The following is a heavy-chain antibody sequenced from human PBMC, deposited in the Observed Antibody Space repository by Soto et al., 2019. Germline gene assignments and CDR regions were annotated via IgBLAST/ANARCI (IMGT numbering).Heavy chain of an antibody. J-gene: IGHJ6*02. V-gene: IGHV1-18*01. D-gene: IGHD6-6*01. Sequence: ASVKVSCKASGYTFTSYGISWVRQAPGQGLEWMGWISAYNGNTNYAQKLQGRVTMTTDTSTSTAYMELRSLRSDDTAVYYCARVDIAARPRYYYYGMDCWGQGTTVTVSS. CDR2: ISAYNGNT. CDR3: ARVDIAARPRYYYYGMDC. CDR1: GYTFTSYG.